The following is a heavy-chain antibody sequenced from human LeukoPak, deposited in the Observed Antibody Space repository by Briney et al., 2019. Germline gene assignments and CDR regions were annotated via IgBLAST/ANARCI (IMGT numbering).Heavy chain of an antibody. CDR3: AGSYQQLVSR. CDR2: ISSSGSTI. V-gene: IGHV3-11*01. CDR1: GGSISSYY. Sequence: LSLTCTVSGGSISSYYMSWIRQAPGKGLEWVSYISSSGSTIYYADSVKGRFTISRDNAKNSLYLQMNSLRAEDTAVYYCAGSYQQLVSRWGQGTLVTVSS. D-gene: IGHD6-13*01. J-gene: IGHJ4*02.